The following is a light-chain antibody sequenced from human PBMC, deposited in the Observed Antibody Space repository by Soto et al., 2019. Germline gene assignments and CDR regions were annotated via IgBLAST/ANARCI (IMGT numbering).Light chain of an antibody. CDR1: QSVSTK. CDR2: GAS. CDR3: QNYNNWPLT. Sequence: EIVMTQSPATLSVSPGERATLSCRASQSVSTKLAWYKQKPGQAPRLLIYGASTRATGIPARFSGSGSGTEFTLTISSLQSEDFAVYYCQNYNNWPLTFGGGTKVEIK. J-gene: IGKJ4*01. V-gene: IGKV3-15*01.